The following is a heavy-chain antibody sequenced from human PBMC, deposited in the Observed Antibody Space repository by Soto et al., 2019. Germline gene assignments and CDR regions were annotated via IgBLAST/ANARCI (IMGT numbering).Heavy chain of an antibody. CDR2: IYSTGTT. CDR1: NDSIRAYY. D-gene: IGHD1-26*01. Sequence: QVQLQESGPGLVKPSETLSLTCTVSNDSIRAYYWNWIRQPAGKGLEWIGRIYSTGTTYYNPSLKSRITMSVDTSKNQFSLRLTSVPAADTAMYYCARSSPRGEQLFFDFWGQGALVTVSS. J-gene: IGHJ4*02. V-gene: IGHV4-4*07. CDR3: ARSSPRGEQLFFDF.